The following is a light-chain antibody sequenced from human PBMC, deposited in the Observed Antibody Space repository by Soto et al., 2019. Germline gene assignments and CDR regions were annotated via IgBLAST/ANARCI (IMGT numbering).Light chain of an antibody. CDR3: CSYAGSSTPLI. J-gene: IGLJ1*01. V-gene: IGLV2-23*02. Sequence: QSVLTQPAPVSGSPGQSITISCTGTSSDVGSYNLVSRYQQHPGKAPKLMIYEVSKRPSGVSNRFSGSKSGNTASLTISGLQAEDEADYYCCSYAGSSTPLIFGTGTKVTVL. CDR2: EVS. CDR1: SSDVGSYNL.